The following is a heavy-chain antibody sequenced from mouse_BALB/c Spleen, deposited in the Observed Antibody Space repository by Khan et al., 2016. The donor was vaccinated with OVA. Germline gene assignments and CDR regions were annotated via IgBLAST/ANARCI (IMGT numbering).Heavy chain of an antibody. Sequence: EVQLQESGPGLVKPSQSLSLTCTVTGYSITSDYAWNWIRQFPGNKLEWMGYINYSGSITYNPSLKSRIFITRDPSKNQFFLQLNSVTTEDTATYDCATEGLIYYYGSTYAMDYWGQGTSVTVSS. V-gene: IGHV3-2*02. CDR3: ATEGLIYYYGSTYAMDY. J-gene: IGHJ4*01. CDR2: INYSGSI. D-gene: IGHD1-1*01. CDR1: GYSITSDYA.